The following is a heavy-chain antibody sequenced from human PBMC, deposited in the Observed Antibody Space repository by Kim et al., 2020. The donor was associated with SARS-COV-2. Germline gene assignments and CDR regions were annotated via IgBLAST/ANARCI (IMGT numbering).Heavy chain of an antibody. Sequence: GREKVYMDSVQGRLTISGDNAQNSLYLQMDSLRAEDTAVYYCARDKGALDYWGQGTLVTVSS. CDR2: GREK. CDR3: ARDKGALDY. J-gene: IGHJ4*02. D-gene: IGHD1-26*01. V-gene: IGHV3-7*01.